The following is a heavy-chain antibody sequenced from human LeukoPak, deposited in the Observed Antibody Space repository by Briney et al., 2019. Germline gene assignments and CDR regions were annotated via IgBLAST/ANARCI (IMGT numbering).Heavy chain of an antibody. CDR3: ARTSVVVAATNWFDP. J-gene: IGHJ5*02. V-gene: IGHV4-4*07. CDR2: IYTSGST. CDR1: GGSISSYY. D-gene: IGHD2-15*01. Sequence: SETLSLTCTVSGGSISSYYWSWIRQPAGKGLEWIGRIYTSGSTNYNPSLKSRVTMSVDTSKNQFSLQLNSVTPEDTAVYYCARTSVVVAATNWFDPWGQGTLVTVSS.